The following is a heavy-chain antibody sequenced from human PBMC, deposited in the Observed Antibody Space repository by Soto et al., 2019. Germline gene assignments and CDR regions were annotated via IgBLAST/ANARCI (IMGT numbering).Heavy chain of an antibody. D-gene: IGHD3-3*02. CDR2: IYHSGST. CDR1: GGSISSSNW. J-gene: IGHJ3*02. CDR3: ARVLGNDAFYS. V-gene: IGHV4-4*02. Sequence: PSETLSLTCAVSGGSISSSNWWSWVRQPPWKGLEWIGEIYHSGSTNYNPSLKSRVTISVHKSKNQFSLKLSSVTAVDTAVYYCARVLGNDAFYSWGQGTMVTVSS.